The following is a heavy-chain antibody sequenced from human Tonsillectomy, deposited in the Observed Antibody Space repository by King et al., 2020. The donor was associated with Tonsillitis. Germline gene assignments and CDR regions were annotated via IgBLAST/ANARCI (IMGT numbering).Heavy chain of an antibody. CDR3: VRENYGEYYFDY. CDR2: LSYDGSNK. V-gene: IGHV3-30*04. Sequence: VQLVESGGGVVQPGRSLRLSCAASGFTFSSYAMHWVRQPPGKGLEWVAILSYDGSNKFYIDSVKGRFTISRDNSKNTLYLQMNSLRAEDTAVYYCVRENYGEYYFDYWGQGTLVTVSS. D-gene: IGHD4-17*01. CDR1: GFTFSSYA. J-gene: IGHJ4*02.